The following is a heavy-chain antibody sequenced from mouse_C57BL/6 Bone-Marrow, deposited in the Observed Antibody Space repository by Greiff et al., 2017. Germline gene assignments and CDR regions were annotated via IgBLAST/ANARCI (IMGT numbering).Heavy chain of an antibody. CDR1: GYTFTSYW. CDR3: ARYYGSAWFAY. J-gene: IGHJ3*01. V-gene: IGHV1-53*01. Sequence: QVQLKQPGTELVKPGASVKLSCKASGYTFTSYWMHWVRQRPGQGLEWIGNINPSNGGTNYNEKFKSKATLTVDKSSSTADMQLSSLTSEDSSVYYCARYYGSAWFAYWGQGTLVTVSA. CDR2: INPSNGGT. D-gene: IGHD1-1*01.